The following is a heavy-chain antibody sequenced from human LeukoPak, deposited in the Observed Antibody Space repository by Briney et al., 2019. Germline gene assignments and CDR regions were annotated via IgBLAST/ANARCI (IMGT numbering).Heavy chain of an antibody. D-gene: IGHD6-13*01. V-gene: IGHV3-53*01. J-gene: IGHJ5*02. CDR2: IYSGGRT. Sequence: GGSLRLSCAASGLTVSSNYMSWVRQAPGKGLEWVSVIYSGGRTYYADSVKGRFTISRDNSKNTLYLQMNSLRAEDTAVYNCARGGHSGRFDPWGQGTRGTVSS. CDR1: GLTVSSNY. CDR3: ARGGHSGRFDP.